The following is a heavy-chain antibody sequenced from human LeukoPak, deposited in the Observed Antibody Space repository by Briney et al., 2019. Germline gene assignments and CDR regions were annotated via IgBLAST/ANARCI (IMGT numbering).Heavy chain of an antibody. Sequence: GGSLRLSCAASGFIFSSYGMCWVRQAPGKGLEWVSAISGSGVSTYYAESMKGRFTVSRDNSKNTLYLQISSLRAEDTAVYYCAKGGGSGGWYGGAVNWGQGTLVTVSS. CDR1: GFIFSSYG. CDR3: AKGGGSGGWYGGAVN. V-gene: IGHV3-23*01. J-gene: IGHJ4*02. CDR2: ISGSGVST. D-gene: IGHD6-19*01.